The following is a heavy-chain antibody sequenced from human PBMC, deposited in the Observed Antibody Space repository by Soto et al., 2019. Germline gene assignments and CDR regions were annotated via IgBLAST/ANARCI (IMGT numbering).Heavy chain of an antibody. CDR2: ISAYNGNT. Sequence: ASVKVSCKASGYTFTSYGISWVRQAPGQGLEWMGWISAYNGNTNYAQKLQGRVTMTTDTSTSTAYMELRSLRSDDTAVYYCAGMPPIDDAFDIWGQGTMVTVSS. D-gene: IGHD2-2*01. J-gene: IGHJ3*02. CDR1: GYTFTSYG. V-gene: IGHV1-18*01. CDR3: AGMPPIDDAFDI.